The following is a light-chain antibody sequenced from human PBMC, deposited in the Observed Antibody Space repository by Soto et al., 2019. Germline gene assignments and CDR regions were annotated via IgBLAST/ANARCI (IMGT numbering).Light chain of an antibody. CDR1: QSISSY. CDR3: QRSYSTPWT. V-gene: IGKV1-39*01. Sequence: DIQMTQSPSSLYASVGDRVTITCRASQSISSYLNWYQQKPGKAPKLLIYAASILQSWVPSRFSGSGSGTDFALTISSLQPEDFATYYCQRSYSTPWTFGQGTKVEIK. CDR2: AAS. J-gene: IGKJ1*01.